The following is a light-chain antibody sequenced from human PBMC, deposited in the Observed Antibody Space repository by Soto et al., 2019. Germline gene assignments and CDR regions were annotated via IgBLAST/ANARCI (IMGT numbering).Light chain of an antibody. J-gene: IGKJ2*01. CDR3: QQYGSSHHT. CDR2: GAS. CDR1: QSVSSSY. Sequence: EIVLTQSPGTLSLSPGERATLSCRASQSVSSSYLAWYQQKPGQAPRLLIYGASSRATGIPARFSGSGSGTDFTLTISRLDPEEFAVYYCQQYGSSHHTFGQGTKLEIK. V-gene: IGKV3-20*01.